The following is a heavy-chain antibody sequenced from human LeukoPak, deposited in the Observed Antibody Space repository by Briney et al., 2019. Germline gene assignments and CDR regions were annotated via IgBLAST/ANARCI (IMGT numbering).Heavy chain of an antibody. CDR2: IYYSGST. J-gene: IGHJ4*02. CDR1: GGSISSYY. D-gene: IGHD6-13*01. CDR3: ARSRGYFDY. Sequence: SETLSLTCAVSGGSISSYYWSWIRQPPGKGLEWIGYIYYSGSTNYNPSLKSRVTISVDTSKNQFSLKLSSVTAADTALYYCARSRGYFDYWGQGTLVTVSS. V-gene: IGHV4-59*01.